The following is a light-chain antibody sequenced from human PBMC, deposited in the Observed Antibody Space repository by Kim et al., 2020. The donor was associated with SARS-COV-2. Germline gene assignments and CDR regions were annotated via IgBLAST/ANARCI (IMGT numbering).Light chain of an antibody. J-gene: IGKJ1*01. CDR1: QPIHIH. CDR3: QQSYPTRP. V-gene: IGKV1-39*01. Sequence: DIQMTQSPRSLSASVGDTVTITCRASQPIHIHLNWYQQKPGGAPELLIYGASTLRSGVPSRFIGSGSGTEFTLTISGLQPEYIASYYCQQSYPTRPFGQGTKVDIK. CDR2: GAS.